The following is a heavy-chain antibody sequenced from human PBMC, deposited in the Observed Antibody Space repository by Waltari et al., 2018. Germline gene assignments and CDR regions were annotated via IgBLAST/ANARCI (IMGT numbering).Heavy chain of an antibody. Sequence: QVQLQESSPGLVTPSRALSLTGTVSGGSVRSGDYLNWIRQHPGKGLEWFGYIYHSGSTFYNPSLQSRVTISVDTSKNQFSLKLNSVTAADTAVYYCARGELLFDYWGQGALVTVSS. V-gene: IGHV4-31*03. D-gene: IGHD1-7*01. CDR1: GGSVRSGDY. CDR2: IYHSGST. CDR3: ARGELLFDY. J-gene: IGHJ4*02.